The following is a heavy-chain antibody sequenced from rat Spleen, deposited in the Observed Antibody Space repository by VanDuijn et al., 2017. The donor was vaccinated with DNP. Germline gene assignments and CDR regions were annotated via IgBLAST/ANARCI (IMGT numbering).Heavy chain of an antibody. D-gene: IGHD1-6*01. V-gene: IGHV3-3*01. Sequence: EVQLQESGPGLVKPSQSLSLSCSVTGYSISSNYWAWIRKFPGNEMEWMGHINGAGSTNYNPSLKSRISITRDTSKNQFFLRVNSVTSEDTATYYCARSGYNTDYYHLGAYWGQGTLVTVSS. J-gene: IGHJ3*01. CDR2: INGAGST. CDR3: ARSGYNTDYYHLGAY. CDR1: GYSISSNY.